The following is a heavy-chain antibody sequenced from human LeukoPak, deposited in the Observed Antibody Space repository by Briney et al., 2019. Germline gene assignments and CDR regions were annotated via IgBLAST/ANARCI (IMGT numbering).Heavy chain of an antibody. CDR3: ARPVPSRLGWFDP. CDR1: GGSISSSSYY. J-gene: IGHJ5*02. CDR2: IYYSGST. V-gene: IGHV4-39*01. Sequence: ASETLSLTCTVSGGSISSSSYYWGWIRQPPGKGLEWIGSIYYSGSTYYNPSLKSRVSISVHTSKNQFSLKLRSVTAADTAVYYCARPVPSRLGWFDPWGQGTLVTVSS. D-gene: IGHD1-1*01.